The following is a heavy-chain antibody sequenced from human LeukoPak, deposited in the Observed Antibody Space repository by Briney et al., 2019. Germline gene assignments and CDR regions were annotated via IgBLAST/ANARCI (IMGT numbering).Heavy chain of an antibody. CDR3: TKDLTGKYDY. D-gene: IGHD1-20*01. J-gene: IGHJ4*02. CDR2: INEDGSST. V-gene: IGHV3-74*01. Sequence: GGSLRLSCAASRFTFSSYWMHWVRQVPGKGLVWVSRINEDGSSTSYADSVKGRFTISRDNAKNTLYLQMNTLRAEDTAVYYCTKDLTGKYDYWGQGTLVTVSS. CDR1: RFTFSSYW.